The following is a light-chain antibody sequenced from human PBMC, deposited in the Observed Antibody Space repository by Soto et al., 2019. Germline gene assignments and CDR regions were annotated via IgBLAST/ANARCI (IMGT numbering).Light chain of an antibody. J-gene: IGKJ5*01. CDR1: QDISNY. CDR3: QQYDNLSIT. CDR2: DAS. Sequence: DIQMTQSPSSLSASVGDRVTITCQASQDISNYLNWYQQKPGKAPKLLIYDASNLETGVPSRFSGSGSGTDFTLTISSLQPEDIATYYCQQYDNLSITFGQGTRLELK. V-gene: IGKV1-33*01.